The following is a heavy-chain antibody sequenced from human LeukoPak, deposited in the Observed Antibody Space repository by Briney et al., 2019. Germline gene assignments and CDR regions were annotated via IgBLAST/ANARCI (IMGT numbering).Heavy chain of an antibody. CDR3: AKTGYSSGWTAEYFQH. J-gene: IGHJ1*01. CDR1: GFTFDDYA. Sequence: GGSLRLSCAASGFTFDDYAMHWVRQAPGKGLEWVSLISGDGGRTYYADSVKGRFTISRDNSKNSLYLQMNSLRTEDTALYYCAKTGYSSGWTAEYFQHWGQGTLVTVSS. V-gene: IGHV3-43*02. CDR2: ISGDGGRT. D-gene: IGHD6-19*01.